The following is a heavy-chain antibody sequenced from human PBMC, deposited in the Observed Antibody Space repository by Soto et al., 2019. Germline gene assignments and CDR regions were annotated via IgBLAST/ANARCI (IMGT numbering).Heavy chain of an antibody. CDR2: FYYSGST. D-gene: IGHD3-10*01. CDR1: GGSISSSSYY. J-gene: IGHJ4*02. Sequence: KPSETLSLTCTVSGGSISSSSYYWGWIRQPPGKGLEGFGSFYYSGSTYCNPSLKSRVPISIHTSKNPFTLKLSSVTAADTAVYYCARTIAARPTLWCGELPRPDPTSGYWGQGTLVTVSS. CDR3: ARTIAARPTLWCGELPRPDPTSGY. V-gene: IGHV4-39*01.